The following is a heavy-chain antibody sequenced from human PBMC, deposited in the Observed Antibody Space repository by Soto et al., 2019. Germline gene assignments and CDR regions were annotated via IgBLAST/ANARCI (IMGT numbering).Heavy chain of an antibody. D-gene: IGHD7-27*01. V-gene: IGHV1-18*01. CDR3: ARERCGGTSCDPLLGYYTDG. CDR2: SSAHSGNT. Sequence: ASVKVSCKTSGYIFTNYGFNWVLQAPGQGLEWMGWSSAHSGNTNYAQNLQGRVTMTTDTSTNTAYMELRSLTSDDTAVYYCARERCGGTSCDPLLGYYTDGWGKGTTVTVAS. CDR1: GYIFTNYG. J-gene: IGHJ6*03.